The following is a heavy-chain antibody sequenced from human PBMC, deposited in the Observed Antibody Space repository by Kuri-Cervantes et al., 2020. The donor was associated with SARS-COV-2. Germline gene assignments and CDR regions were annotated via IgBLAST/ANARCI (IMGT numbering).Heavy chain of an antibody. CDR2: INSDGSST. D-gene: IGHD3-16*01. V-gene: IGHV3-74*01. J-gene: IGHJ4*02. CDR3: ARWGLRSLDY. Sequence: GESLKISCAASGFTFSSYGMHWVRQAPGKGLVWISRINSDGSSTSYADSVKGRFTISRDNAKNSLYLQMNSLRAEDTAVYYCARWGLRSLDYWGQGTLVTVSS. CDR1: GFTFSSYG.